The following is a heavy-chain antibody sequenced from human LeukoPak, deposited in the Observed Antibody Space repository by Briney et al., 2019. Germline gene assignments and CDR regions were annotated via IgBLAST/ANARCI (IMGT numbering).Heavy chain of an antibody. CDR3: AKGYSYSSGWYLGYYYYGMDV. D-gene: IGHD6-19*01. Sequence: GGSLRLSCAASGFSFNTYAMSWVRQAPGKGLEWVSAISGSGGSTYYADSVKGRFTISRDNSKNTLYLQVNSLRAEDTAVYYCAKGYSYSSGWYLGYYYYGMDVWGQGTTVTVSS. V-gene: IGHV3-23*01. J-gene: IGHJ6*02. CDR1: GFSFNTYA. CDR2: ISGSGGST.